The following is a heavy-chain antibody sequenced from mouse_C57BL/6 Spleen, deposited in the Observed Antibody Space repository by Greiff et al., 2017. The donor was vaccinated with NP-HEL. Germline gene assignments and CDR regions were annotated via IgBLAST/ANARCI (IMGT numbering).Heavy chain of an antibody. V-gene: IGHV1-52*01. D-gene: IGHD1-1*01. J-gene: IGHJ2*01. Sequence: QVKLQQPGAELVRPGALVKLSCKASGFTFNRYWMHLVKQRPIQGLEWIGNIDPSDSETHYNQKFKDKATLTVDKSSSTAYMQLSSLTSEDSAVYYCARFITFFDYWGQGTTLTVSS. CDR3: ARFITFFDY. CDR2: IDPSDSET. CDR1: GFTFNRYW.